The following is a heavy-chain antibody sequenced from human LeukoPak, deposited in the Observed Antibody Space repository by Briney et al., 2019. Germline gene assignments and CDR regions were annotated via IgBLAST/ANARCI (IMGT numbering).Heavy chain of an antibody. D-gene: IGHD2-2*02. CDR1: GYTFTSYD. V-gene: IGHV1-8*01. CDR3: ARVGVVVPAAISIYYYYYYMDV. CDR2: MNPNSGNT. Sequence: ASVKVSCKASGYTFTSYDINWVRQAAGQGLEWMGWMNPNSGNTGYAQKFQGRVTMTRNTSISTAYMELSSLRSEDTAVYYCARVGVVVPAAISIYYYYYYMDVWGKGTTVTVSS. J-gene: IGHJ6*03.